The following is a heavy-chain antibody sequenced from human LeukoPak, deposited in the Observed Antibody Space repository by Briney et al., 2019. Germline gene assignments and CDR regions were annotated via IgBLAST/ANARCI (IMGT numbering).Heavy chain of an antibody. CDR3: ARGDTYYYDSSGYGPFDY. CDR2: IKQDGGEK. Sequence: GGSLRLSCAASGFTFSSYWMSWVGQAPGKGLEWVANIKQDGGEKYYVDSVKGRFTIPRDNAKTSLYLQMTSLRAEDTAVYYCARGDTYYYDSSGYGPFDYWGQGTLVAVSS. J-gene: IGHJ4*02. D-gene: IGHD3-22*01. CDR1: GFTFSSYW. V-gene: IGHV3-7*05.